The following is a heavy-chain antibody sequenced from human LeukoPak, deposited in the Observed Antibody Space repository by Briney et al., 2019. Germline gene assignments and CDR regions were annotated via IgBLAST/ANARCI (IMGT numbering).Heavy chain of an antibody. D-gene: IGHD2-15*01. CDR2: IYYSGST. V-gene: IGHV4-59*08. J-gene: IGHJ3*02. Sequence: SETLSLTCTVSGGSISSYYWSWIRQPPGKGLEWIGYIYYSGSTNYNPSLKSRVTISVDTSKNQFSLKLSSVTAADTAVYYCARCSRYSSGGSCYSYYAFDIGGQGTMVTVSS. CDR1: GGSISSYY. CDR3: ARCSRYSSGGSCYSYYAFDI.